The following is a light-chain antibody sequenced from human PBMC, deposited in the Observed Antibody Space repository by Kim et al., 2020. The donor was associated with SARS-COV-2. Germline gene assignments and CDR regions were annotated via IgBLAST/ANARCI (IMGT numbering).Light chain of an antibody. CDR2: AAS. V-gene: IGKV1-17*03. CDR3: LQHNSYPYS. J-gene: IGKJ2*03. CDR1: QGISNH. Sequence: DIQMTQSPSAMSASVGDRVTITCRASQGISNHLAWFQQKPGQAPKRLIYAASTLQSGVPPRFSGSGSGTEFTLTISSLQPEDFATYYCLQHNSYPYSFGQGTKLEI.